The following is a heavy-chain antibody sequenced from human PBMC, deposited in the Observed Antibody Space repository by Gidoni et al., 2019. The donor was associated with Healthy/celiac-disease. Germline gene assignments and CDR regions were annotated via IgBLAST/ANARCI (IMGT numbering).Heavy chain of an antibody. V-gene: IGHV3-23*01. CDR3: AKDPKNPKIDIAVASYYFDY. J-gene: IGHJ4*02. Sequence: EVQLLESGGGLVQPGGSLRLSCQAPGFAFSSSAMRGVRQDPRKGLEWVSAISGSGGSTYDADSGKGRFTISRDNSKNPLYLQINSLRAEDTAVYYCAKDPKNPKIDIAVASYYFDYWGQGTLVTVSS. CDR1: GFAFSSSA. CDR2: ISGSGGST. D-gene: IGHD6-19*01.